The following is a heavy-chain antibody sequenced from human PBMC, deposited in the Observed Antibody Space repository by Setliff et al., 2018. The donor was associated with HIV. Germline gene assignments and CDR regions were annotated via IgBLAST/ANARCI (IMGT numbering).Heavy chain of an antibody. CDR1: GGSINSTSYY. Sequence: PSETLSLTCTVSGGSINSTSYYWGWIRQPPGNGLEWIGSIYHTGSTYYKPSLKSRVTISVDTSKNQFSLRLSSVAAGDTAVYYCARVSITYWYSIPTFYYYYMDVWGKGTKVTVS. V-gene: IGHV4-39*01. D-gene: IGHD2-15*01. J-gene: IGHJ6*03. CDR3: ARVSITYWYSIPTFYYYYMDV. CDR2: IYHTGST.